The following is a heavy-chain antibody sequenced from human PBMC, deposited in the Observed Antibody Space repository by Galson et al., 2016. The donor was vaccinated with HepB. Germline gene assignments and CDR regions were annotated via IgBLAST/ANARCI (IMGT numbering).Heavy chain of an antibody. CDR1: GFTSEFTAEFSFGSYP. CDR3: AREGYSSGHCGAFDI. D-gene: IGHD6-19*01. Sequence: SLRLSCAASGFTSEFTAEFSFGSYPMTWVRQAPGKGLEWVSTINSIGDFTHYADSVKGRFTISRDNSKNTPYLQMDRLRADDTALYFCAREGYSSGHCGAFDIWGRGTVVAVSS. J-gene: IGHJ3*02. CDR2: INSIGDFT. V-gene: IGHV3-23*01.